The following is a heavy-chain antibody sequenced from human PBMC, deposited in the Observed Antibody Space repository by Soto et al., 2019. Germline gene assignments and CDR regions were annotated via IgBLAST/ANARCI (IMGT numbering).Heavy chain of an antibody. D-gene: IGHD1-26*01. V-gene: IGHV1-69*13. CDR2: IIPIFGTA. Sequence: SVKVSCKASGGTLSSYAISWVRQAPGQGLEWMGGIIPIFGTANYAQKFQGRVTITADESTSTAYMELSSLRSEDTAVYYCARDGEAGATYFDYWGQGTLVTVSS. CDR3: ARDGEAGATYFDY. CDR1: GGTLSSYA. J-gene: IGHJ4*02.